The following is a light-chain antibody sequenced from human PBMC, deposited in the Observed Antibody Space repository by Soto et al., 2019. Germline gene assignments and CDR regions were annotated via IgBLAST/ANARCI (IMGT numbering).Light chain of an antibody. CDR1: RSVDTD. Sequence: EILMTQSPATLSVSPGDSATLSCRASRSVDTDLAWYQQKPGQAPRLLVLATSARATGVPDRFRGSRSGTDFTLTISSLQPEDSATYYCHQYYNRPPWTFGQGTKVDIK. CDR3: HQYYNRPPWT. CDR2: ATS. V-gene: IGKV3-15*01. J-gene: IGKJ1*01.